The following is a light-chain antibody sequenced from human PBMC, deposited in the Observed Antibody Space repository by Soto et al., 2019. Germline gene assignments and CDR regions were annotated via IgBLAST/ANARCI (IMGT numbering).Light chain of an antibody. V-gene: IGKV3-20*01. J-gene: IGKJ2*01. CDR3: QHYGTSMHT. Sequence: IVLTQSPGTLSLSPGDRASLPCRASQSISSNYLVWYHQKPGQAPSLLIYGASIRATGIPDRFSGSGSGTDFTLTISRLEPEDFAVYDCQHYGTSMHTFGQGTSLEIK. CDR1: QSISSNY. CDR2: GAS.